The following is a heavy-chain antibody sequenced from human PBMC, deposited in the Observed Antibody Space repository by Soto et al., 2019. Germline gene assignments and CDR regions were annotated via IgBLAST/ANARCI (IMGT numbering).Heavy chain of an antibody. Sequence: GGSLRLSCAASGFTFSSYAMSWVRQAPGKGLEWVSAISGSGGSTYYADSVKGRFTISRDNSKNTLYLQMNSLRAEDTAVYYCSHCSGGSCYSGTFDYWGQGTLVTVS. D-gene: IGHD2-15*01. V-gene: IGHV3-23*01. CDR2: ISGSGGST. CDR1: GFTFSSYA. J-gene: IGHJ4*02. CDR3: SHCSGGSCYSGTFDY.